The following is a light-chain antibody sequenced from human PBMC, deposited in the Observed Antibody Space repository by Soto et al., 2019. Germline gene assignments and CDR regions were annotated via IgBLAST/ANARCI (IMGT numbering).Light chain of an antibody. CDR1: SSDVGGYNY. J-gene: IGLJ1*01. CDR3: SSYKSSSTYV. CDR2: EVS. V-gene: IGLV2-14*01. Sequence: QSVLTQPPSVSAAPGQKVTISCTGTSSDVGGYNYVSWYQQHPGKAPKLMIYEVSNRPSGVSNRFSGSKSGNTASLTISGLQAEDEADYYCSSYKSSSTYVFGTGTKVTVL.